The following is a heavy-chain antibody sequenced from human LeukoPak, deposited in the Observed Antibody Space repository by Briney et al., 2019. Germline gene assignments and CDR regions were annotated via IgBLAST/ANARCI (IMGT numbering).Heavy chain of an antibody. V-gene: IGHV1-8*03. J-gene: IGHJ5*02. CDR1: GYTFTSYD. CDR3: ATTGYCSSTSCSGTGNWFDP. D-gene: IGHD2-2*01. Sequence: ASVKVSCKASGYTFTSYDINWVRQATGQGLEWMGWTNPNSGNTGYAQKFQGRVTITRNTSISTAYMELSSLRSEDTAVYYCATTGYCSSTSCSGTGNWFDPWGQGTLVTVSS. CDR2: TNPNSGNT.